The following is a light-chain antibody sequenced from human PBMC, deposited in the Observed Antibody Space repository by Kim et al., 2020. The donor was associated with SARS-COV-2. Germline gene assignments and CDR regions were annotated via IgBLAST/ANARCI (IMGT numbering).Light chain of an antibody. CDR3: CSYAGRYTYV. CDR2: DVN. J-gene: IGLJ1*01. CDR1: SSDVIV. V-gene: IGLV2-11*01. Sequence: QSALTQPRSVSGSPGQSVTISCTGISSDVIVSWYQQYPGKAPKLIIHDVNKRPSGVPYRFSGSKSGNTASLIISGLQAEDEADYYCCSYAGRYTYVFASGTQLTVL.